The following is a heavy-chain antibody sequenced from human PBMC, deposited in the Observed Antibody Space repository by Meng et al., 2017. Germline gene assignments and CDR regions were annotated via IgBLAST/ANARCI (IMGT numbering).Heavy chain of an antibody. D-gene: IGHD2-21*02. V-gene: IGHV4-34*01. CDR3: GRVGKVVTAPLTY. CDR2: INHSGST. Sequence: QGQPRQGGAGLLKPSETLALTFAVYGGSFSGYCWSWIRQPPGKGLEWIGEINHSGSTNYNPSLKSRVTISVDTSKNQFSLKLSSVTAADTAVYYCGRVGKVVTAPLTYWGQGTLVTVSS. J-gene: IGHJ4*02. CDR1: GGSFSGYC.